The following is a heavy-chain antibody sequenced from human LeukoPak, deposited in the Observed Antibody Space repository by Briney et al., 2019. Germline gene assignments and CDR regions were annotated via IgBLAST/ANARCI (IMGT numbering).Heavy chain of an antibody. CDR3: ARLGVVVPAAISPDYYFDY. Sequence: GESLKISCKGSGYSFTSYRIGWVRQMPGKGLEWMGIIYPGDSDTRYSPSFQGQVTISADKSISTAYLQWSSLKASDTAMYYCARLGVVVPAAISPDYYFDYWGQGTLVTVSS. V-gene: IGHV5-51*01. J-gene: IGHJ4*02. CDR1: GYSFTSYR. CDR2: IYPGDSDT. D-gene: IGHD2-2*02.